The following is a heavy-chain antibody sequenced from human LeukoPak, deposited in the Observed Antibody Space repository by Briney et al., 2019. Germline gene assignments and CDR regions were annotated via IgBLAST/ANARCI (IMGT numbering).Heavy chain of an antibody. CDR3: AREGLNMVRGVIPKEAWGWFDP. D-gene: IGHD3-10*01. CDR1: GYSISSGYY. Sequence: PSETLSLTCTVSGYSISSGYYWGWIRQPPGKGLEWIGSIYHSGSTYYNPSLKSRVTISVDTSKNQFSLKLSSVTAADTAVYYCAREGLNMVRGVIPKEAWGWFDPWGQGTLVTVSS. J-gene: IGHJ5*02. CDR2: IYHSGST. V-gene: IGHV4-38-2*02.